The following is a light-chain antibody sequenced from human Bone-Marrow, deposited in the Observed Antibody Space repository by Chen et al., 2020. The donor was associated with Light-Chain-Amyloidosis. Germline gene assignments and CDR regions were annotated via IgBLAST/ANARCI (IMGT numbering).Light chain of an antibody. V-gene: IGLV6-57*01. Sequence: NFMLTQPHSVSESPGKTVIISCTRSSGSIATNYVQWYQQRPGSSPTTVIYEDDQRPSGVPDRFSGSSDRSSNSASPTISGLKPEDEADYYCQSYQGSSQGVFGGGTKLTVL. CDR3: QSYQGSSQGV. CDR1: SGSIATNY. CDR2: EDD. J-gene: IGLJ3*02.